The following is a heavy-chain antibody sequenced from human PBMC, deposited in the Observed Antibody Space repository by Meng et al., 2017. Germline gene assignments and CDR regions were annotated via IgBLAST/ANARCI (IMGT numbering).Heavy chain of an antibody. CDR3: ARGRWRGNRFDP. D-gene: IGHD3-10*01. Sequence: QVQLQQRGPGPVEPSETLTLTCAVYCGSFSGYYWGWIRQPPGKRLEWIGEINHSGSTTYNPSPKSRVTISVDTSKNQFSLKLRSVTAAATAVYYCARGRWRGNRFDPWGQGTLVTVSS. V-gene: IGHV4-34*01. J-gene: IGHJ5*02. CDR1: CGSFSGYY. CDR2: INHSGST.